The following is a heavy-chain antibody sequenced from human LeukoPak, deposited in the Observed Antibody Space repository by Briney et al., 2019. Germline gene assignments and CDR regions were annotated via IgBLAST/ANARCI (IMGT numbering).Heavy chain of an antibody. Sequence: PXXTLSLTCAVYGGSFSGYYWKWIRQPPGKGMEWIGEINYRGKSNYNRSLRSGGTISVDKCKNHFSLKLRYVTAAHTAVYYCARGISRWYHKGGFIDYWGPGTLVTVSS. J-gene: IGHJ4*02. CDR1: GGSFSGYY. V-gene: IGHV4-34*01. D-gene: IGHD6-13*01. CDR3: ARGISRWYHKGGFIDY. CDR2: INYRGKS.